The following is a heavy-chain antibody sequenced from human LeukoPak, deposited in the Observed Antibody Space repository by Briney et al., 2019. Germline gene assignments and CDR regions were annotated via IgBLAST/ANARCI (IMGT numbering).Heavy chain of an antibody. Sequence: PGGSLRLSCTVSGFTVSSNSMSWVRQAPGKGLEWVSFIYSGGNTHYSDSVKGRFTISRDNTKNTLYLQMNSLRAEDTAVYYCARRQYYYDSSGYYTTSYYFDYWGQGTLVTVSS. D-gene: IGHD3-22*01. CDR3: ARRQYYYDSSGYYTTSYYFDY. CDR2: IYSGGNT. CDR1: GFTVSSNS. V-gene: IGHV3-53*01. J-gene: IGHJ4*02.